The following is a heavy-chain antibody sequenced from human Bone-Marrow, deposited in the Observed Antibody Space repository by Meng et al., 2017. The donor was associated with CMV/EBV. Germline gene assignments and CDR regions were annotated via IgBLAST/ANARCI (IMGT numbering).Heavy chain of an antibody. Sequence: SETLSLTCAISGDSVSSDSGAWNWIRQSPSRGLEWLGRTYYRSKWNTDYAVSVKSRMTIKSDTSKNQFSLQLNSVTPEDTAVYYCARVSLAGTSYYYGMDVWGQGTTVTVSS. CDR1: GDSVSSDSGA. V-gene: IGHV6-1*01. CDR2: TYYRSKWNT. J-gene: IGHJ6*02. D-gene: IGHD1-14*01. CDR3: ARVSLAGTSYYYGMDV.